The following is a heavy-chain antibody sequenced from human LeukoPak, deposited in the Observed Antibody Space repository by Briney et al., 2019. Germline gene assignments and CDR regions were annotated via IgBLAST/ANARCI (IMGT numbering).Heavy chain of an antibody. CDR2: IWYDGSNK. CDR3: ARLYCSGGSCYSYYYYYMDV. CDR1: GFTFSSYG. Sequence: PGGSLRLSCAASGFTFSSYGMHWVRQAPGKGLEWVAVIWYDGSNKYYADSVKGRFTISRDNSKNTLYLQMNSLRAEDTAVYYCARLYCSGGSCYSYYYYYMDVWGKGTTVTVSS. V-gene: IGHV3-33*01. J-gene: IGHJ6*03. D-gene: IGHD2-15*01.